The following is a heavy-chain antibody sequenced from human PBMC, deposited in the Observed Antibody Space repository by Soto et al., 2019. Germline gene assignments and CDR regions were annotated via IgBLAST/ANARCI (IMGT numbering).Heavy chain of an antibody. CDR3: AKVGEYYYDSSGSP. D-gene: IGHD3-22*01. J-gene: IGHJ5*02. Sequence: PGGSLRLSCAASGFTFSSYAMSWVRQAPGKGLEWVSAISGSGGSTYYADSVKGRFTISRDNSKNTLYLQMNSLRAEDTAVYYCAKVGEYYYDSSGSPWGQGTLVTVSS. CDR1: GFTFSSYA. CDR2: ISGSGGST. V-gene: IGHV3-23*01.